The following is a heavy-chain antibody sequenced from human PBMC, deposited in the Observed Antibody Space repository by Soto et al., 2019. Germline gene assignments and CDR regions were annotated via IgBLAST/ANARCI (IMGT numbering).Heavy chain of an antibody. CDR3: VKGLFDSSGYRVDAFDI. J-gene: IGHJ3*02. Sequence: GGSLRLSCAASGFTFGTTDMSWVRQAPGEGLEWVSTIDGSGGITYYADSVKGRFTISRDNSRNTVYLQMSSLRAEDTAVYYCVKGLFDSSGYRVDAFDIWGQGTMVTVSS. CDR2: IDGSGGIT. D-gene: IGHD3-22*01. V-gene: IGHV3-23*01. CDR1: GFTFGTTD.